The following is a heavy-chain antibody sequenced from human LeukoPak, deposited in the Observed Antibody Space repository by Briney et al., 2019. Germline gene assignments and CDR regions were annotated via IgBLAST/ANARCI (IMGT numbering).Heavy chain of an antibody. J-gene: IGHJ3*02. D-gene: IGHD2-2*01. CDR3: ARRYCSSTSCPGDAFDI. CDR2: IYTSGST. Sequence: SQTLSLTCTVSGGSISSGSYYWSWIRQPAGKRLEWIGRIYTSGSTNYNPSLKSRVTISVDTSKNQFSLKLSSVTAADTAVYYXARRYCSSTSCPGDAFDIWGQGTMVTVSS. CDR1: GGSISSGSYY. V-gene: IGHV4-61*02.